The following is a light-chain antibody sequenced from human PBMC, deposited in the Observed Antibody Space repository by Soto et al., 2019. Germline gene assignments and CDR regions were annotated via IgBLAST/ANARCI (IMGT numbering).Light chain of an antibody. V-gene: IGKV3-20*01. CDR1: QSLRSSY. CDR2: GAS. CDR3: QKYFKSPYT. Sequence: EVVLTQSPNTLSLSPGERATLSCWARQSLRSSYLAWYQRKPGQAPRLHMFGASRRATGIPDRINSSGSGTDFILTISRLAPEDVGVYYCQKYFKSPYTVGQGTK. J-gene: IGKJ2*01.